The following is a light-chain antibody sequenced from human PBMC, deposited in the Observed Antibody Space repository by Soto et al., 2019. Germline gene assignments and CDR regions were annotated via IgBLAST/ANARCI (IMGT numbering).Light chain of an antibody. Sequence: QSVLTQPRSVSGSPGQSVTISCTGSSSDVGGYNYVSWYQQHPGKAPKLIIYDVTKRLSGVPDRFSGSKSGNTASLTISGLQAEDEADYHCCSYAGSGAFVFGAGTKV. CDR3: CSYAGSGAFV. CDR1: SSDVGGYNY. J-gene: IGLJ1*01. V-gene: IGLV2-11*01. CDR2: DVT.